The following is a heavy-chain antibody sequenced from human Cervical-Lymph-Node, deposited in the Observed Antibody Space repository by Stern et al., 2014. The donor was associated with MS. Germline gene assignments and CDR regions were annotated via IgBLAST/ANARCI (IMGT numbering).Heavy chain of an antibody. CDR2: IYWDDDT. Sequence: ESGPTLVKPTQTLTLTCTFSGFSLSTSGAGVAWIRQPPGKALEWLALIYWDDDTRDSPSLQSRLPITQDTSHKQVCIKMTNMDPVDTATYFCAHRSRKWLTYFDYWGQGTLVTVSS. J-gene: IGHJ4*02. CDR1: GFSLSTSGAG. CDR3: AHRSRKWLTYFDY. D-gene: IGHD3-22*01. V-gene: IGHV2-5*02.